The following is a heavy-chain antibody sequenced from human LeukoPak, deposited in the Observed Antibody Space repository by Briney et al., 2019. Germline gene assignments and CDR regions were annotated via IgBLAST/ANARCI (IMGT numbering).Heavy chain of an antibody. CDR2: ISGGGGST. J-gene: IGHJ4*02. Sequence: GGSLRLSCAASGFTFSSYAMSWVRQAPGKGLEWVSGISGGGGSTYYADSVKGRFTISRDNSKNTLYLQMNSLRAEDTAIYYCARRYDYFDYWGQGTLVTVSS. V-gene: IGHV3-23*01. D-gene: IGHD1-1*01. CDR1: GFTFSSYA. CDR3: ARRYDYFDY.